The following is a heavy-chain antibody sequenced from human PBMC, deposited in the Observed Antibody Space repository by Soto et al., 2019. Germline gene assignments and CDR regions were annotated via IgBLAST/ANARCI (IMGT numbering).Heavy chain of an antibody. V-gene: IGHV4-59*01. CDR1: GGSISSYY. CDR2: IYYSGST. CDR3: ARDRSPLEWSR. D-gene: IGHD3-3*01. J-gene: IGHJ4*02. Sequence: PSETLSLTCTVSGGSISSYYWSWIRQPPGKGLEWIGYIYYSGSTNYNPSLKSRVTISVDTSKNQFSLKLSSVTTADTAVYYCARDRSPLEWSRWGQGTLVTVSS.